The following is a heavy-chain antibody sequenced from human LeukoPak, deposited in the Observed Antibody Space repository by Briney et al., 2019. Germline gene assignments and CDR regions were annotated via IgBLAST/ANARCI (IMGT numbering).Heavy chain of an antibody. CDR3: ARRLADSGNGGGETRDY. Sequence: SVKVSCKASGGTFSNYAISWVRQAPGQGLEWMGGIMPIFDTANYAQKFQGRVTITADESTTIGYMELSSLRSEDTAVYYCARRLADSGNGGGETRDYWGQGTLVTVSS. CDR1: GGTFSNYA. D-gene: IGHD6-13*01. CDR2: IMPIFDTA. J-gene: IGHJ4*02. V-gene: IGHV1-69*13.